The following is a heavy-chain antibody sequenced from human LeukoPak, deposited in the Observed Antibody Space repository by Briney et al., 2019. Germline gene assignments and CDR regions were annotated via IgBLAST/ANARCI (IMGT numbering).Heavy chain of an antibody. CDR1: GYSISSGYC. D-gene: IGHD6-13*01. J-gene: IGHJ4*02. CDR2: IHHSGST. V-gene: IGHV4-38-2*02. CDR3: ARGSSWYDDY. Sequence: PSETLSLTCTVSGYSISSGYCWGWIRQSPGKGLEWIGRIHHSGSTYYNPSLKSRVTISVDTSKNQFSLKLSSVTAADTAVYYCARGSSWYDDYWGQGNLVTVSS.